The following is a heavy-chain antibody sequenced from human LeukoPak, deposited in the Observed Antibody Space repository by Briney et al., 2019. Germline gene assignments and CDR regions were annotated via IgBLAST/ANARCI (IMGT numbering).Heavy chain of an antibody. Sequence: GGSLRLSCAASGFTFRDYYMSWIRQAPGKGLEWVSYISSSGSTIYYADSVKGRFTISRDNAKNSLYLQMNSLRAEDTAVYYCARDRDSSSWYGFDAFDIWGQGTMVTVSS. V-gene: IGHV3-11*01. CDR1: GFTFRDYY. J-gene: IGHJ3*02. D-gene: IGHD6-13*01. CDR2: ISSSGSTI. CDR3: ARDRDSSSWYGFDAFDI.